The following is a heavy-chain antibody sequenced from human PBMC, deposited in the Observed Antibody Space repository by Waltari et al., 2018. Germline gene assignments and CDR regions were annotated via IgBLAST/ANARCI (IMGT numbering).Heavy chain of an antibody. CDR2: IYHSGST. CDR3: ARDSSGYYDAFDI. D-gene: IGHD3-22*01. V-gene: IGHV4-38-2*02. CDR1: GYSISSGYY. Sequence: QVQLQESGPGLVKPSETLSLTCAVSGYSISSGYYWGWIRQPPGKGLEWIGSIYHSGSTYYNPALKSRVTISVDTSKNQFSLKLSSVTAADTAVYYCARDSSGYYDAFDIWGQGTMVTV. J-gene: IGHJ3*02.